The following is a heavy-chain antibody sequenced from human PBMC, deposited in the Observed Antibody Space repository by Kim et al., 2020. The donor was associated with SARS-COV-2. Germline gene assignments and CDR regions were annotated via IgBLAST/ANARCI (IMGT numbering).Heavy chain of an antibody. D-gene: IGHD1-1*01. V-gene: IGHV4-39*01. CDR3: SRHYLGSAWHP. CDR1: GGSISGSSYY. J-gene: IGHJ5*02. CDR2: IYYSGST. Sequence: SETLSLTCTVYGGSISGSSYYWGWIRQPPGKGLEWIGSIYYSGSTYYKPSLKSRVTISVDTSKNQFSLKLTSVTAADTAIYYCSRHYLGSAWHPCGQGTLVTVSS.